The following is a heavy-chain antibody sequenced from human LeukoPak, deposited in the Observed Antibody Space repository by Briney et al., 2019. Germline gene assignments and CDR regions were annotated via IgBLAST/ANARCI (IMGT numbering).Heavy chain of an antibody. CDR2: IIPILGIA. J-gene: IGHJ5*02. V-gene: IGHV1-69*02. Sequence: ASVKVSCKASGGTFSSYTISWVRQAPGQGLEWMGRIIPILGIANYAQKFQGRVTITADKSTSTAYMELSSLRSEDTAVYYCARSSTSTTSPWGIINWFDPWGQGTLVTVSS. D-gene: IGHD2-2*01. CDR1: GGTFSSYT. CDR3: ARSSTSTTSPWGIINWFDP.